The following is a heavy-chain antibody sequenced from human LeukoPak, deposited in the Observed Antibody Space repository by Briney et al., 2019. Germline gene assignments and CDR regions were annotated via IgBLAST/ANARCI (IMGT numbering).Heavy chain of an antibody. CDR2: IYHSGST. CDR1: GGSSSSGGYS. V-gene: IGHV4-30-2*01. D-gene: IGHD2-21*01. CDR3: ARLKCGSDNWFDP. J-gene: IGHJ5*02. Sequence: SETLSLTCAVSGGSSSSGGYSWSWIRQPPGKGLEWIGYIYHSGSTYYNPSLKSRVTISVDRSKNQFSLKLSSVTAADTAVYYCARLKCGSDNWFDPWGQGTLVTVSS.